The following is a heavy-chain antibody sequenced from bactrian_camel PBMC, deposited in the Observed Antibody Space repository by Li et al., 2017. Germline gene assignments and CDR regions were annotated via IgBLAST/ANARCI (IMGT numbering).Heavy chain of an antibody. V-gene: IGHV3S67*01. J-gene: IGHJ6*01. Sequence: VQLVESGGGSVQAGGSLRLSCAAAEYTGDTYSTYCMGWFRQAPGEERTGVAAIGSENTFAYASSVKGRFTISRDNAKNTVYLQMNSLKSEDTALYYCATDLPIGSWVGVTGINPWGQGTQVTVS. CDR3: ATDLPIGSWVGVTGINP. D-gene: IGHD6*01. CDR1: EYTGDTYSTYC. CDR2: IGSENTF.